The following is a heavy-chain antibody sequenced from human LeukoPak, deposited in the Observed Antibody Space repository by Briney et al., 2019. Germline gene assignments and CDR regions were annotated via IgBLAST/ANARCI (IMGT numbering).Heavy chain of an antibody. CDR3: ARWTTLTTKALDY. V-gene: IGHV3-21*01. D-gene: IGHD4-17*01. CDR1: GFTFNIYS. Sequence: GGSLRLSCAASGFTFNIYSMTWVRQAPGMGLEWVSSIGSSSENIYYADSVRGRFTISRDNAKNSLFLQMSSLRAEDTAVYYCARWTTLTTKALDYWGQGTLVTVS. J-gene: IGHJ4*02. CDR2: IGSSSENI.